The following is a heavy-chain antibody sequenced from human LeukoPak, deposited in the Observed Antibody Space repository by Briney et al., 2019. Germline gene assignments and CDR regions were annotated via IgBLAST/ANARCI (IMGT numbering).Heavy chain of an antibody. D-gene: IGHD6-6*01. CDR2: IYYSGST. J-gene: IGHJ6*03. CDR1: GGPISSSSYY. CDR3: ASIAARPTYYYYMDV. V-gene: IGHV4-39*01. Sequence: PSETLSLTCTVSGGPISSSSYYWGWIRQPPGKGLEWIGSIYYSGSTYYNPSLKSRVTISVDTSKNQFSLKLSSVTAADTAVYYYASIAARPTYYYYMDVWGKGTTVTVSS.